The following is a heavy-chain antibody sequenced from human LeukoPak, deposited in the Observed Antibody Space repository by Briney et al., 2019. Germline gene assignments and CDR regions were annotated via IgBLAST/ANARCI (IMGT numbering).Heavy chain of an antibody. V-gene: IGHV3-7*01. D-gene: IGHD4-23*01. J-gene: IGHJ2*01. CDR2: IEREGSER. CDR1: GFPFSSYS. CDR3: AAPKQNGNSGSRWYHDL. Sequence: HPGGSLRLSCIASGFPFSSYSMTWVRQAPGKGLEWLANIEREGSERLYVDSVKGRFTISRDNAKNSLYLQMNSLGDEDTAVYYCAAPKQNGNSGSRWYHDLWGRGTMVTVSS.